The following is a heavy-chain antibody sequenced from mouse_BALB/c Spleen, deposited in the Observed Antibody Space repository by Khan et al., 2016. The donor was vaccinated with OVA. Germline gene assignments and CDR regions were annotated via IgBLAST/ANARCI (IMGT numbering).Heavy chain of an antibody. J-gene: IGHJ2*01. D-gene: IGHD1-1*01. Sequence: QLKESVPGLVKPSQSLSLTCTVTVYSIASDYAWNWIRQFPGNKLEWMGFISFSGNTNYNPSLKSRILTTRDTSKNKFFLQLNSLTSEETAAYYCARFYGGNFSYGGKGTTLTVS. CDR2: ISFSGNT. CDR1: VYSIASDYA. CDR3: ARFYGGNFSY. V-gene: IGHV3-2*02.